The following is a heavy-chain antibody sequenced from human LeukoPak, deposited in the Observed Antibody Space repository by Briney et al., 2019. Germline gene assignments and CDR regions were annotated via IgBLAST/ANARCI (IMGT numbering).Heavy chain of an antibody. V-gene: IGHV3-21*01. CDR1: GFTFSSYS. Sequence: GGSLRLSCAASGFTFSSYSMNWVRQAPGKGLEWVSSISSSSYIYYADSVKGRFTISRDNAKNSLYLQTNSLRAEDTAVYYCARDDSDTAMVLLNYWGQGTLVTVSS. CDR2: ISSSSYI. D-gene: IGHD5-18*01. J-gene: IGHJ4*02. CDR3: ARDDSDTAMVLLNY.